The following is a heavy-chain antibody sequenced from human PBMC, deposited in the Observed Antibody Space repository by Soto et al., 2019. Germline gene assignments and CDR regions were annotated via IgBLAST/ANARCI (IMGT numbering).Heavy chain of an antibody. CDR3: TTEFFSSTTVVLLAY. CDR1: GFTFTDAW. V-gene: IGHV3-15*07. J-gene: IGHJ4*01. D-gene: IGHD2-2*01. CDR2: IKSKAAGGSK. Sequence: EVQLVESGGDVVKPGGSLRLSCAASGFTFTDAWINWVRQAPGKGLEWVGRIKSKAAGGSKDFAEPVKGRFAISRDDSYSTVYLQMNSLKDEDTPFYYCTTEFFSSTTVVLLAYWGHGTLVTVSS.